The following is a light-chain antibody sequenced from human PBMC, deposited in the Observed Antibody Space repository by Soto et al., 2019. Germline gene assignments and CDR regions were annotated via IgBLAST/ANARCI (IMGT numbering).Light chain of an antibody. CDR3: QQTYSTPYT. Sequence: IHMTQSPSSLSASVGDRVTISCRASQRITTYLNWYQQKPGEAPKLLISTSGTLQRGVPSRFKGSWSGTDFTLTITSLQPADFATYFCQQTYSTPYTFGQGTQLEIK. V-gene: IGKV1-39*01. J-gene: IGKJ2*01. CDR1: QRITTY. CDR2: TSG.